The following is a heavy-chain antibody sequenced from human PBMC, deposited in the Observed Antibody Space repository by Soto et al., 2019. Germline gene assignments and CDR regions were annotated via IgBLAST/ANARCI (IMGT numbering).Heavy chain of an antibody. V-gene: IGHV3-30-3*01. CDR3: ARDLFGSQQLVNY. Sequence: GGSLRLSCAASGFTFSSYAMHWVRQAPGKGLEWVAVISYDGSNKYYADSVKGRFTISRDNSKNTLYLQMNSLRAEDTAVYYCARDLFGSQQLVNYWGQGTLVTVSS. CDR2: ISYDGSNK. D-gene: IGHD6-13*01. J-gene: IGHJ4*02. CDR1: GFTFSSYA.